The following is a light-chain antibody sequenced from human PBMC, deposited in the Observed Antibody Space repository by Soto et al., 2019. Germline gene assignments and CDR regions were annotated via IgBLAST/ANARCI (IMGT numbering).Light chain of an antibody. Sequence: EIVLKQSPGTLSLSPGERATLSCRASQSVNTYLAWYQQKPGQDPRLLLYDASNRATGIPPRFSGSGSGTYFTLTISSLEPEDSAVYYCQQRGTWPWLTFGGGTRVEI. CDR3: QQRGTWPWLT. J-gene: IGKJ4*01. CDR1: QSVNTY. V-gene: IGKV3-11*01. CDR2: DAS.